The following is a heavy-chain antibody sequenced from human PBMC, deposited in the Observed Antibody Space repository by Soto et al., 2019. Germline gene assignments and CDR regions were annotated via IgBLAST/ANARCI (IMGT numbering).Heavy chain of an antibody. V-gene: IGHV4-39*01. CDR3: ARHSRPRPALLWFGEPYYFDY. CDR2: IYYSGST. Sequence: PSETLSLTCTVSGGSISSSSYYWGWIRQPPGKGLERIGSIYYSGSTNYNPSLKSRVTISVDKSKNQFSLKLSSVTAADTAVYYCARHSRPRPALLWFGEPYYFDYWGQGTLVTVSS. D-gene: IGHD3-10*01. J-gene: IGHJ4*02. CDR1: GGSISSSSYY.